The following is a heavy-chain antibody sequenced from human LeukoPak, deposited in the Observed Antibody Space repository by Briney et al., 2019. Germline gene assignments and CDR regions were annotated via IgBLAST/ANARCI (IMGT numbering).Heavy chain of an antibody. D-gene: IGHD2-21*02. CDR3: TRGCGGDCYDNY. Sequence: GGSLKLSCAASVFTFSGCAMLWVRQASGKGLEGVGRFRSKANSFAPGYAASVNGRFTISSDDSKNTAYLQINSLKTEDTAVYYCTRGCGGDCYDNYWGQGTLVTVSS. J-gene: IGHJ4*02. CDR1: VFTFSGCA. CDR2: FRSKANSFAP. V-gene: IGHV3-73*01.